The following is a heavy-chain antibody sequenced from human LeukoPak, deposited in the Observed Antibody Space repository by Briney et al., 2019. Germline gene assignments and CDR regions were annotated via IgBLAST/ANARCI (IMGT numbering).Heavy chain of an antibody. CDR3: ARGTVTNRKIRPEYYYYDMDV. J-gene: IGHJ6*02. Sequence: GASVKVSCKASGGTFSSYAISWVRQAPGQGLEWMGRIIPIFGIANYAQKFQGRVTITADKSTSTAYMELSSLRSEDTAVYYCARGTVTNRKIRPEYYYYDMDVWGQGTTVTVSS. CDR2: IIPIFGIA. D-gene: IGHD4-17*01. V-gene: IGHV1-69*04. CDR1: GGTFSSYA.